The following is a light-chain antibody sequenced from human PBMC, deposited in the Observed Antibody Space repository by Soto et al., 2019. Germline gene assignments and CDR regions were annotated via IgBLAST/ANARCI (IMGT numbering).Light chain of an antibody. V-gene: IGKV1-39*01. CDR2: GAS. CDR3: QQGLSFPYT. CDR1: QSISSY. Sequence: DIQLTQSPSSLSASVGDRVTITCRASQSISSYLNWYQQKPGKAPKLLVYGASSLQGGVTSRFSGSGSGTDFTLTISSLQPEDVATYYCQQGLSFPYTLGQGNKLEI. J-gene: IGKJ2*01.